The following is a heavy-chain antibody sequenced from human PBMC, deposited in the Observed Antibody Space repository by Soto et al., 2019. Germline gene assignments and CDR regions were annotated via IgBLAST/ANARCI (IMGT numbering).Heavy chain of an antibody. D-gene: IGHD3-3*01. CDR2: IYYSGSP. V-gene: IGHV4-39*01. J-gene: IGHJ4*02. CDR1: GGSISSSSHY. CDR3: ARGRRITIFGVVIINYFDY. Sequence: SETLSLTCTVSGGSISSSSHYWGWIRQPPGQGLEWIGTIYYSGSPYYSPSLKSRVTISVDSSKNQFSLKLSSVTAADTAVYYCARGRRITIFGVVIINYFDYWGQGTLVTVSS.